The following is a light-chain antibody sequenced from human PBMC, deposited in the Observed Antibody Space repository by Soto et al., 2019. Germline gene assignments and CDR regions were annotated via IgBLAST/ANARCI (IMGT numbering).Light chain of an antibody. Sequence: QSVLTQPASVSGSPGQSITISCTGTYSDVGSYNLVSWYQQSSGKAPKLLIYEGSKRPSGVSDRFSGSKSGNTASLTISSLQAEDEADYYCSSYAGSRTVVFGGGTKLTVL. CDR1: YSDVGSYNL. V-gene: IGLV2-23*01. J-gene: IGLJ3*02. CDR2: EGS. CDR3: SSYAGSRTVV.